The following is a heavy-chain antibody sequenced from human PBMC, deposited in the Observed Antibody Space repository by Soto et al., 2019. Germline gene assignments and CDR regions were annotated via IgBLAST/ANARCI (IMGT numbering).Heavy chain of an antibody. V-gene: IGHV3-21*01. CDR3: ARAANLNQLPPPTWYYDFWSGYYTNGYYYYYMDV. J-gene: IGHJ6*03. CDR2: ISSSSSYI. Sequence: GGSLRLSCAASGFTFSSYSMNWVRQAPGKGLEWVSSISSSSSYIYYADSVKGRFTISRDNAKNSLYLQMNSLRAEDTAVYYCARAANLNQLPPPTWYYDFWSGYYTNGYYYYYMDVWGKGTTVTVSS. D-gene: IGHD3-3*01. CDR1: GFTFSSYS.